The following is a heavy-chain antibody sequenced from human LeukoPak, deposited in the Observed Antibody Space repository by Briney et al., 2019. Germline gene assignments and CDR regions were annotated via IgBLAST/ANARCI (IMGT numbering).Heavy chain of an antibody. D-gene: IGHD3-10*01. CDR3: AKAPPRPFYASGSYYFDY. CDR1: GFTFSISA. Sequence: GGSLRLSCAASGFTFSISAMSWVRQAPGKGLEWVSTITASDTRTYYADSVKGRFTISRDNSKNTLYVLMNSLRAEDTAVYYCAKAPPRPFYASGSYYFDYWGQGTLVTVSS. CDR2: ITASDTRT. J-gene: IGHJ4*02. V-gene: IGHV3-23*01.